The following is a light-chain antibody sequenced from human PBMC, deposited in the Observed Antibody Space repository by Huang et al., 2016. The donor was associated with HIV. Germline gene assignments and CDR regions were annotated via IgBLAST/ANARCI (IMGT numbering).Light chain of an antibody. Sequence: EIVMTQSPATLSVSPGERATLSCRASQSVRRNLAWYQQKPGQAPRLLIYGASTRATGIPARFSGGGSGTEFTLTISSLQSEDFAVYYCQQYNNWPLFTFGPGTKVDIK. J-gene: IGKJ3*01. V-gene: IGKV3-15*01. CDR3: QQYNNWPLFT. CDR1: QSVRRN. CDR2: GAS.